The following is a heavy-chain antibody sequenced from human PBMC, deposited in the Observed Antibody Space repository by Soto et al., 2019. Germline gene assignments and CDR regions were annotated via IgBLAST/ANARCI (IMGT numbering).Heavy chain of an antibody. V-gene: IGHV5-51*01. Sequence: GESLKISCKGSGYSFTSYCIGWVRQMPGKGLEWMGIIYPGDSDTRYSPSFQGQVTISADKSISTAYLQWSSLKASDTAMYYCAREYSSGGYYYGMDVWGQGTTVTVSS. CDR1: GYSFTSYC. J-gene: IGHJ6*02. CDR2: IYPGDSDT. CDR3: AREYSSGGYYYGMDV. D-gene: IGHD6-19*01.